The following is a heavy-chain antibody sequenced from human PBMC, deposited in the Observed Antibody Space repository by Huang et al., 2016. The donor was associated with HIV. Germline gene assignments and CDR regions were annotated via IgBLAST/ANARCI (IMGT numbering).Heavy chain of an antibody. Sequence: EVQLVESGGGLVQPGGSLRLSCAASGFTFSSYWMHWVRQAPGKGLVWVSDINRDGSTTNYADSVKGRFTISRDNAKNTLYLQMNSLRAEDTAVYYCARGYRSTIDYWGQTTLVTVSS. CDR1: GFTFSSYW. J-gene: IGHJ4*02. D-gene: IGHD4-4*01. CDR2: INRDGSTT. V-gene: IGHV3-74*01. CDR3: ARGYRSTIDY.